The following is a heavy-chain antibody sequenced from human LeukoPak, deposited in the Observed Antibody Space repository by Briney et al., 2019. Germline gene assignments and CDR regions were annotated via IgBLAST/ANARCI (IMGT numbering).Heavy chain of an antibody. CDR1: GGSVSRSPYY. J-gene: IGHJ6*03. D-gene: IGHD2-15*01. CDR2: IYHSGST. CDR3: ARDWVAVGGDYMDV. V-gene: IGHV4-39*07. Sequence: SETLSLTCTVSGGSVSRSPYYWGWIRQPPGKGLEWIGEIYHSGSTNYNPSLKSRVTISVDKSKNQFSLKLSSVTAADTAVYYCARDWVAVGGDYMDVWGKGTTVTISS.